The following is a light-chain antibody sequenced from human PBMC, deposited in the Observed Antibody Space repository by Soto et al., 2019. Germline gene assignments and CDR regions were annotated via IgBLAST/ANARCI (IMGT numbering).Light chain of an antibody. CDR3: QRYGSSPPLT. CDR1: QSIGNSY. CDR2: GAS. Sequence: EIVLTQSPGTLSLSPGERATLSCRASQSIGNSYLAWYQYKPGQAPRLLIYGASSRATGIPDRFSGSGSGTDFTVTISRLETEDFAVYYCQRYGSSPPLTFGGGTKVEI. J-gene: IGKJ4*01. V-gene: IGKV3-20*01.